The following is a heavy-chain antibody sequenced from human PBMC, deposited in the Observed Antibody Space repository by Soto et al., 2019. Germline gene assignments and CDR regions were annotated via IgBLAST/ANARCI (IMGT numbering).Heavy chain of an antibody. CDR2: IIPIFGTA. Sequence: QVQLVQSGAEVKKPGSSVKVSSQASGATFSNYAISWVRQAPGQGLEWMGGIIPIFGTANYAQKFRGRVIITADESTSTANMELSSLRSEDSAVYYCARPAMLRGRGLGYYGMDVWGQGTTVTVSS. D-gene: IGHD3-10*01. CDR3: ARPAMLRGRGLGYYGMDV. CDR1: GATFSNYA. V-gene: IGHV1-69*12. J-gene: IGHJ6*02.